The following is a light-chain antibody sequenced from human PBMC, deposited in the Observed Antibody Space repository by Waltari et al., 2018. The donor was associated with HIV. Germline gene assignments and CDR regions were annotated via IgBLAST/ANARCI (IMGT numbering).Light chain of an antibody. Sequence: QSALTQPAPVSGFPGQSITLSCTGSSSDVGSYNYVSWYQQHPGKAPKLLIYDVSKRPSGVSNRFSGSKSGNTASLTISGLQAEDEADYYCCSYAGSNTYLFGTGTEVTVL. CDR1: SSDVGSYNY. J-gene: IGLJ1*01. V-gene: IGLV2-23*02. CDR2: DVS. CDR3: CSYAGSNTYL.